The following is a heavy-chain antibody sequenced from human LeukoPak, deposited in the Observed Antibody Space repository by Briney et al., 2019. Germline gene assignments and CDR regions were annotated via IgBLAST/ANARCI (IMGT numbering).Heavy chain of an antibody. CDR2: IYHSGST. CDR1: GYSISSGYY. CDR3: ARGAQRWLQLHWFDP. Sequence: PSETLSLTCTVSGYSISSGYYWGWIRQPPGKGLEWIGSIYHSGSTYYNPSLKSRVTISVDTSKNQFSLKLSSVTAADTAVYYCARGAQRWLQLHWFDPWGQGTLVTVSS. V-gene: IGHV4-38-2*02. J-gene: IGHJ5*02. D-gene: IGHD5-24*01.